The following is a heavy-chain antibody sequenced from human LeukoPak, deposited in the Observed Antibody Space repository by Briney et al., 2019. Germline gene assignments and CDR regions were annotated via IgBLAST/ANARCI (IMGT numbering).Heavy chain of an antibody. J-gene: IGHJ4*02. CDR3: ASSPTYYFDY. Sequence: SETLSLTCAVYGGSFSGYYWSWIRQPPGKGLEWIGYIYHSGSTYYNPSLKSRVTISVDRSKNQFSLKLSSVTAADTAVYYCASSPTYYFDYWGQGTLVTVSS. V-gene: IGHV4-34*01. CDR1: GGSFSGYY. CDR2: IYHSGST.